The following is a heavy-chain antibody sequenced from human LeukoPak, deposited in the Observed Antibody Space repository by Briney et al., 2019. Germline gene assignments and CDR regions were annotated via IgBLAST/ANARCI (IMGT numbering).Heavy chain of an antibody. CDR1: GGTFSSYA. CDR2: IIPIFGTA. J-gene: IGHJ4*02. V-gene: IGHV1-69*05. D-gene: IGHD2-21*01. CDR3: AGREAYCGGDCYPEYYFDY. Sequence: AASVKVSCKASGGTFSSYAISWVRQAPGQGLEWMGGIIPIFGTANYAQKFQGRVTITTDESTSTAYIELSSLRSEDTAVYYCAGREAYCGGDCYPEYYFDYWGQGTLVIVSS.